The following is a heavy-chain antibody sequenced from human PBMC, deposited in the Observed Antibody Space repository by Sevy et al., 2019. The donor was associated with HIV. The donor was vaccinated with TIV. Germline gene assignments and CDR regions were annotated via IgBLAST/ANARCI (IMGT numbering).Heavy chain of an antibody. J-gene: IGHJ6*02. CDR2: IRYDGSNK. V-gene: IGHV3-30*02. Sequence: GGSLRLSCAASGFTFSTYDMHWVRQAPGKGLEWVAYIRYDGSNKYYGDSVRGRFTISRDNSKSTLYVQLYSLRAEDTAVYYCARGRKTTQEWLEELDYYYGMDVWGQGTSVTVSS. D-gene: IGHD2-8*01. CDR1: GFTFSTYD. CDR3: ARGRKTTQEWLEELDYYYGMDV.